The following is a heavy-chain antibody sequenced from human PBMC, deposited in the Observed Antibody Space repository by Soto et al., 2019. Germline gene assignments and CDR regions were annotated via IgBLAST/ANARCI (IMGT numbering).Heavy chain of an antibody. Sequence: XVSLRLSCAASGFTFSSYGMHWVRQAPGKGLEWVAVISYDGSNKYYADSVKGRFTISRDNSKNTLYLQMNSLRAEDTAVYYCANSATHGPEYWYFDLWGRGTLVTVSS. CDR2: ISYDGSNK. CDR3: ANSATHGPEYWYFDL. CDR1: GFTFSSYG. D-gene: IGHD1-26*01. V-gene: IGHV3-30*18. J-gene: IGHJ2*01.